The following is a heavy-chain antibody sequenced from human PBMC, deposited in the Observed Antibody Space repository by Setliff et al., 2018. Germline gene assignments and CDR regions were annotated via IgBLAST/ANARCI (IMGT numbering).Heavy chain of an antibody. CDR2: VFYTGGT. Sequence: SETLSLTCTVSGASISSGTYYWSWIRQPAGKGLEWIGYVFYTGGTNYNPSLKSRVTISVDTSKNQFSLKLTSVTAADTAVYYCARGVGGYSARKDRELNYYFYIDVWDKGTTVTVSS. V-gene: IGHV4-61*10. CDR1: GASISSGTYY. CDR3: ARGVGGYSARKDRELNYYFYIDV. J-gene: IGHJ6*03. D-gene: IGHD3-16*01.